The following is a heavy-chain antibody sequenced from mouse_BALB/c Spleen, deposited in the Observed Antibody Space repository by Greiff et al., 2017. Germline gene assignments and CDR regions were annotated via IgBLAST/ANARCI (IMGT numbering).Heavy chain of an antibody. V-gene: IGHV5-4*02. CDR1: GFTFSDYY. CDR3: ARDITTVVAGAMDY. D-gene: IGHD1-1*01. J-gene: IGHJ4*01. CDR2: ISDGGSYT. Sequence: EVKVVESGGGLVKPGGSLKLSCAASGFTFSDYYMYWVRQTPEKRLEWVATISDGGSYTYYPDSVKGRFTISRDNAKNNLYLQMSSLKSEDTAMYYCARDITTVVAGAMDYWGQGTSVTVSS.